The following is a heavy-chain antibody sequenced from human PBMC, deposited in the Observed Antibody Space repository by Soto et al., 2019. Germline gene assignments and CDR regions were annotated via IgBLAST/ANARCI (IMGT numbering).Heavy chain of an antibody. CDR3: ARGPSGDKVDY. CDR1: GGSINNNGYF. Sequence: QVQLQESGPGVVEPSQTLSLTCTVSGGSINNNGYFWSWIRQPPGSGLEWIWNIYNSGSTYSNPSLKSRLTISVDTSKNQFSLKLSSVTAADTAVYYCARGPSGDKVDYWGQGTLVTVSS. D-gene: IGHD1-26*01. CDR2: IYNSGST. V-gene: IGHV4-30-4*01. J-gene: IGHJ4*02.